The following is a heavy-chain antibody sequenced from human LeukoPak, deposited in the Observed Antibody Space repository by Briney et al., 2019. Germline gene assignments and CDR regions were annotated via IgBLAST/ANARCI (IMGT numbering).Heavy chain of an antibody. CDR2: ISYDGSNK. V-gene: IGHV3-30*03. D-gene: IGHD5-18*01. J-gene: IGHJ3*02. Sequence: PGGSLRLSCAASGFTFDDYGMSWVRQAPGKGLEWVAVISYDGSNKYYADSVKGRFTISRDNSKNTLYLQMNSLRAEDTAVYYCARGAYSYGPYDAFDIWGQGTMVTVSS. CDR3: ARGAYSYGPYDAFDI. CDR1: GFTFDDYG.